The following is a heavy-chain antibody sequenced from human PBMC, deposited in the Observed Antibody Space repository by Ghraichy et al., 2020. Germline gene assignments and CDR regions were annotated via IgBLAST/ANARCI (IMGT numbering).Heavy chain of an antibody. V-gene: IGHV3-74*01. D-gene: IGHD6-19*01. CDR1: GFTFSTYW. Sequence: GGSLRLSCAASGFTFSTYWMHWVRQAPGKGLVWVSRINSDGSSTSYADSVKGRFTISRDNAKNTLYLQMNSLRAEDTAVYYCASIQWPKPHLYYWGQGTLVTVSS. CDR3: ASIQWPKPHLYY. CDR2: INSDGSST. J-gene: IGHJ4*02.